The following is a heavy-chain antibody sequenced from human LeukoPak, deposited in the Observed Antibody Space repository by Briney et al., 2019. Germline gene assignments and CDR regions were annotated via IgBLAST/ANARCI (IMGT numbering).Heavy chain of an antibody. D-gene: IGHD5-12*01. J-gene: IGHJ4*02. V-gene: IGHV3-53*01. CDR1: GFTVSSGY. CDR2: FYRGETT. Sequence: GGSLRLSCAASGFTVSSGYMYWVRQAPGKGLEWVSFFYRGETTYYAESVRGRFTISRDIFKNTLYLQMNSLRVEDTAIYYCAKAPQGYSAYALPANWGQGTLVTVSS. CDR3: AKAPQGYSAYALPAN.